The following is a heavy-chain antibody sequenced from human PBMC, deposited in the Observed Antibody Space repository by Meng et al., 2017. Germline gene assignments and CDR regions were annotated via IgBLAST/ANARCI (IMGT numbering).Heavy chain of an antibody. D-gene: IGHD5-12*01. V-gene: IGHV3-30*14. CDR3: ARDGSGYDHAFDI. J-gene: IGHJ3*02. CDR1: GFTFSSYA. Sequence: GGSLRLSCAASGFTFSSYAMHWVRQAPGKGLEWVAVISYDGSNKYYADSVKGRFTISRDNSKNTLYLQMNSLRAEDTAVYYCARDGSGYDHAFDIWGQGTMVTVSS. CDR2: ISYDGSNK.